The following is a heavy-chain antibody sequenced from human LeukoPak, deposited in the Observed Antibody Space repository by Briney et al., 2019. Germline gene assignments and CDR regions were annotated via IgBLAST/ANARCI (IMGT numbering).Heavy chain of an antibody. J-gene: IGHJ4*02. CDR1: GYTFTGYY. CDR2: INPNSGGT. Sequence: ASVKVSCKASGYTFTGYYMHWVRQAPGQGLEWMGWINPNSGGTNYAQKFQGRVTMTRDASISTAYMELSRLRSDDTAVYYCARDRTVAGTESADYWGQGTLVTVSS. CDR3: ARDRTVAGTESADY. D-gene: IGHD6-19*01. V-gene: IGHV1-2*02.